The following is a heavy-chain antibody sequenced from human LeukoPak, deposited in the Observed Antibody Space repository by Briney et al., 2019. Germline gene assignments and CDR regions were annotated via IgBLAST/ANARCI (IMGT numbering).Heavy chain of an antibody. D-gene: IGHD3-10*01. CDR3: AREELLWFGELNQLSGWFDP. V-gene: IGHV4-39*07. CDR1: GGSISSSSYY. Sequence: PSETLSLTCTVSGGSISSSSYYWGWIRQPPGKGLEWIGSIYHSGSTYYNPSLKSRVTISVDTSRNQFSLKLSSVTAADTAVYYCAREELLWFGELNQLSGWFDPWGQGTLVTVSS. J-gene: IGHJ5*02. CDR2: IYHSGST.